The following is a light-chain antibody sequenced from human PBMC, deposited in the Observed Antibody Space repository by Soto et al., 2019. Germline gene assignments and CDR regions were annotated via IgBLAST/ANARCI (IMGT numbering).Light chain of an antibody. CDR2: KAS. Sequence: DIQMAQSPSTLSVSIGDRVTITCRASESISSWLAWYQQKPGKAPNPLIYKASSLESGVPSRFSGNGSGTEFTLTISSLQPDDFATYYCQQFHSYSPYTFGQGTKLQIK. J-gene: IGKJ2*01. CDR1: ESISSW. V-gene: IGKV1-5*03. CDR3: QQFHSYSPYT.